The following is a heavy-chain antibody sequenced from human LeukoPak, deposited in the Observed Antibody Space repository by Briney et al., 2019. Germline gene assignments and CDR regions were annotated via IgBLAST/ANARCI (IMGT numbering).Heavy chain of an antibody. CDR3: AKVIRGGYGMDV. D-gene: IGHD3-10*01. Sequence: GGSLRLSCAASGFTFSSFGMNWVRKAPGKGLEWVSYISDSSSLTYYADSVKGRFTISRDNAKNSLSLQLNSLRDEGTAVYFCAKVIRGGYGMDVWGQGTTVTVSS. V-gene: IGHV3-48*02. J-gene: IGHJ6*02. CDR1: GFTFSSFG. CDR2: ISDSSSLT.